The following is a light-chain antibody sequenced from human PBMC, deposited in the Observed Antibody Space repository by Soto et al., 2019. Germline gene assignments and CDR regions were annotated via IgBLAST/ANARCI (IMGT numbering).Light chain of an antibody. J-gene: IGLJ1*01. Sequence: QSVLAKPASVSGSPGQSTTISCTGTSSDIGAYNYVSWYRQHPGKAPQLLIYDVNNRPSGVSHRFSGSKSGNTASLTISGLQSEDVADYFCTSYTGSNTLEVFGPGTKVTVL. CDR3: TSYTGSNTLEV. V-gene: IGLV2-14*03. CDR2: DVN. CDR1: SSDIGAYNY.